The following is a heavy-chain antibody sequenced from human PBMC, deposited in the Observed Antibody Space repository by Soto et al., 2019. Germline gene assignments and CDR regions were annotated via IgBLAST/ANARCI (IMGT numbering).Heavy chain of an antibody. D-gene: IGHD6-19*01. CDR1: DYTFTSYG. CDR3: ARDLAVGLVDY. Sequence: QVQLVQSGAEVKKPGASVKVSCKASDYTFTSYGISWVRQAPGQGLEWMGWISAHNGNTKYAQKLQGRVTMTTDTPTSTAYMELRSLRSGDTAVYYCARDLAVGLVDYWGQGTLVTVSS. J-gene: IGHJ4*02. V-gene: IGHV1-18*01. CDR2: ISAHNGNT.